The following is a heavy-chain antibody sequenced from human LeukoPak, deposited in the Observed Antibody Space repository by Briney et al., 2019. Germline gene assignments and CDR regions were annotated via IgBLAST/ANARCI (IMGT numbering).Heavy chain of an antibody. CDR1: GYSFTNYD. D-gene: IGHD2-15*01. CDR2: ISTYNGNT. Sequence: ASVKVSCKASGYSFTNYDITWVRQAPGQGLEWMGWISTYNGNTNYEQKLQGRDTMTTDTSTSTVYMDLRSLRSDDTAVYFCARSATQYYFDYWGQGTLVTVSS. J-gene: IGHJ4*02. V-gene: IGHV1-18*01. CDR3: ARSATQYYFDY.